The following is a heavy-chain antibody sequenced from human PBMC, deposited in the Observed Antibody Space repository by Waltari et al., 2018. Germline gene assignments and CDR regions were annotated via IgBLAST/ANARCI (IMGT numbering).Heavy chain of an antibody. Sequence: QEQLVQSGSEVKKPGASVMVSCTASGYTFTGFYMHWERQAPGQGLEWMGWINPQSGGTGYAEKFQGRVTMTRDTSISTAYMELSRLTSDDTALYYCVRVGDRGLRNAFHIWGQGTMVTVSS. CDR1: GYTFTGFY. CDR3: VRVGDRGLRNAFHI. CDR2: INPQSGGT. V-gene: IGHV1-2*02. J-gene: IGHJ3*02. D-gene: IGHD3-16*01.